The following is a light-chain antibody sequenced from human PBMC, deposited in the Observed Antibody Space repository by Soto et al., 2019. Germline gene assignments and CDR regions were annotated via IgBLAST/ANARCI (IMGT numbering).Light chain of an antibody. J-gene: IGKJ2*01. Sequence: EIGRAQSPATLSVSPGGRATLSCRASQSISDTLAWYQRKPGQAPRLLIYDASTRATGVPARFSGSGSGTDFTLTISSLQSEDFAVYYCQHYNYWPYTFGQGTKVDI. CDR2: DAS. CDR3: QHYNYWPYT. V-gene: IGKV3-15*01. CDR1: QSISDT.